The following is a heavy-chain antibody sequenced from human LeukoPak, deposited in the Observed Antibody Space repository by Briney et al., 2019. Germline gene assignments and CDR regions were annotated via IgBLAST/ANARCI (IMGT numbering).Heavy chain of an antibody. CDR3: TRVRDLVVVPAAIPYDY. CDR2: LRSKANNYAT. J-gene: IGHJ4*02. D-gene: IGHD2-2*02. Sequence: GGSLRLSCAVSGFTFSGIAVQWVRPASGKGLEGVGRLRSKANNYATAYAASVEGRFTISRDDSKNTAYLQMNSLKTEDTAVYYCTRVRDLVVVPAAIPYDYWGQGTLVTVSS. CDR1: GFTFSGIA. V-gene: IGHV3-73*01.